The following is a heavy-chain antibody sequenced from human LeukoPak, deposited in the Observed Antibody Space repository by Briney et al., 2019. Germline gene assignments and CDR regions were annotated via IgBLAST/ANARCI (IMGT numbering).Heavy chain of an antibody. J-gene: IGHJ6*02. V-gene: IGHV3-23*01. CDR3: AKFNGDYGSLSMDV. Sequence: GGSLRLSCAASGFTFSSYAMSWVRQAPGKGLAWVSAISGSGGSTYYADSVKGRFTISRDNSKNTLYLQMNSLRAEDTAVYYCAKFNGDYGSLSMDVRGQGTTVTVSS. D-gene: IGHD4-17*01. CDR1: GFTFSSYA. CDR2: ISGSGGST.